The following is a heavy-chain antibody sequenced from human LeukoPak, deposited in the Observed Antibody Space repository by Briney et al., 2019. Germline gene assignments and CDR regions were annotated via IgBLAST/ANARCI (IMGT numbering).Heavy chain of an antibody. J-gene: IGHJ4*02. CDR2: TYYTGST. D-gene: IGHD3-9*01. CDR1: GGSVSSSLNY. Sequence: SETLSLTCTVSGGSVSSSLNYWGWIRQPPGKGLEWIGNTYYTGSTYSNPTLKSRVTMSVDTPKNQFSLKLNSVTAADTAVYYCARLSKGRYFDYIFDYWGQGTLLTVSS. V-gene: IGHV4-39*01. CDR3: ARLSKGRYFDYIFDY.